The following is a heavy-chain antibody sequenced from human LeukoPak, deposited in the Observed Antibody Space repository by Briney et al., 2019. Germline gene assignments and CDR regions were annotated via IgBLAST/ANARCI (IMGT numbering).Heavy chain of an antibody. CDR2: ISGRNTGT. Sequence: GGSLRLSCAASGFNFRIHDMSWVRQAPGKGLEWVSTISGRNTGTYYADSVKGRFTISRDNSKNALYLQMNSLRAEDTAVYYCANPYGSGSYYMSALDIWGLGTMVTVSS. CDR1: GFNFRIHD. V-gene: IGHV3-23*01. CDR3: ANPYGSGSYYMSALDI. J-gene: IGHJ3*02. D-gene: IGHD3-10*01.